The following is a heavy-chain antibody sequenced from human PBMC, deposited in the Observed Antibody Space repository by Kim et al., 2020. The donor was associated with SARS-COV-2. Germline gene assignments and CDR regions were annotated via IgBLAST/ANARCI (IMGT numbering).Heavy chain of an antibody. CDR1: GGSISSYY. CDR2: IYYSGST. V-gene: IGHV4-59*01. Sequence: SETLSLTCTVSGGSISSYYWSWIRQPPGKGLEWIGYIYYSGSTNYNPSFKSRVTISVDTSKNQFTLKLSSVTAADTAGYYCARVPVVAATEYYFDYWGQGTLVTVSS. J-gene: IGHJ4*02. D-gene: IGHD2-15*01. CDR3: ARVPVVAATEYYFDY.